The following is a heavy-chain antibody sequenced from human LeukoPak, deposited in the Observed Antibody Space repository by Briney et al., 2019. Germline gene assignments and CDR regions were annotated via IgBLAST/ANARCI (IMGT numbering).Heavy chain of an antibody. D-gene: IGHD3-22*01. CDR3: ARSNYHGSRGIIDH. CDR2: VYYSGGT. CDR1: GGSISSSQYY. V-gene: IGHV4-39*01. Sequence: PSETLSLTCTVSGGSISSSQYYWGWIRQPPGKGLEWIGSVYYSGGTYYNPSLKSRVTISVDTSKNQFSLKLSSVTAADTAVCYCARSNYHGSRGIIDHWGQGALVTVSS. J-gene: IGHJ4*02.